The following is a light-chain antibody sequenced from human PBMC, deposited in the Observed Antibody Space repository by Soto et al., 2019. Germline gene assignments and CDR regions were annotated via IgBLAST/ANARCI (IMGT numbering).Light chain of an antibody. Sequence: IGLTQSPGTLSLSPGERATLSCRARQSVNNKYLAWYQQKPGQASRLLIYGAASRATGNPDRFSGSGSWTDCDLTISCLAPEDFPVYHCQQDGGSPVTVGQETKVETK. V-gene: IGKV3-20*01. J-gene: IGKJ1*01. CDR1: QSVNNKY. CDR3: QQDGGSPVT. CDR2: GAA.